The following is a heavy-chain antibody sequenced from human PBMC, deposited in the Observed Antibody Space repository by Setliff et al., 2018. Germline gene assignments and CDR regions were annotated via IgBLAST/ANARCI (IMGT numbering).Heavy chain of an antibody. Sequence: ASVKVSCKTSGYTFTDYYIHWVRQAPGQGLEWMGWINPNGGSTNYAQRFQGRLTVTRDTSISTAYMELSRLRHDDPAVYYCAKDASSVIRFLEWSHKDYYFMDVWGNGT. V-gene: IGHV1-2*02. CDR3: AKDASSVIRFLEWSHKDYYFMDV. J-gene: IGHJ6*03. CDR2: INPNGGST. CDR1: GYTFTDYY. D-gene: IGHD3-3*01.